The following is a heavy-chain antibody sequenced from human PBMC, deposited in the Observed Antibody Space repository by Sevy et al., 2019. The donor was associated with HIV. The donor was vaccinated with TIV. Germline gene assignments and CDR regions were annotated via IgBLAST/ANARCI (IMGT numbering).Heavy chain of an antibody. J-gene: IGHJ3*02. D-gene: IGHD6-6*01. CDR1: GYTFTGYY. CDR2: INPNNGDT. Sequence: ASVKVSCKASGYTFTGYYIYWVRQAPGQGLEWMGRINPNNGDTNYAQKFQGRVTMTRDTSISTAYMELSRLRSDETAVYYCARSIAARFLNAVDIWGQGTRVTVSS. CDR3: ARSIAARFLNAVDI. V-gene: IGHV1-2*06.